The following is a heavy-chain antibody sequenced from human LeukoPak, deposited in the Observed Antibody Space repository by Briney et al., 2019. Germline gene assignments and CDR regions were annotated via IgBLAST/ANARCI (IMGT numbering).Heavy chain of an antibody. CDR1: GFTFSYYV. CDR2: ISGSGSTT. V-gene: IGHV3-23*01. CDR3: AKDTGLGYYDSSGFDY. Sequence: GGSLRLSCAASGFTFSYYVMSWVRQAPGKGLEWVSAISGSGSTTYYADSVKGRFTISRGNSKNTLYLQMNSLRAEDTAVYSCAKDTGLGYYDSSGFDYWGQGTLVTVSS. D-gene: IGHD3-22*01. J-gene: IGHJ4*02.